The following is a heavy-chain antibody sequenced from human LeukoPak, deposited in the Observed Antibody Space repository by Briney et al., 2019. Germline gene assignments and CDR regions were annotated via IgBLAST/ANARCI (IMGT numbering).Heavy chain of an antibody. CDR2: ISSSSSYI. V-gene: IGHV3-21*01. CDR1: GFTFSSYS. CDR3: ARNGNSGYDSLDY. J-gene: IGHJ4*02. Sequence: GGSLRLSCAASGFTFSSYSMNWVRQAPGKGLEWVSSISSSSSYIYYADSVKGRFTISRDNYKNSLYLQMNSLRAEDTAVYYCARNGNSGYDSLDYWGQGTLVTVSS. D-gene: IGHD5-12*01.